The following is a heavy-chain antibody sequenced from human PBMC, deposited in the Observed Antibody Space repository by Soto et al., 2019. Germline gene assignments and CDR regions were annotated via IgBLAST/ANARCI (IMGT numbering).Heavy chain of an antibody. D-gene: IGHD4-4*01. J-gene: IGHJ4*03. Sequence: SLRLSCAASGFTFSSYGMHWVRQAPGKGLEWVAVISYDGSNKYYADSVKGRFTISRDNSKNTLYLQMNSLRAEDTAVYYCAKIFSGTVTTPLDYWGQGTTVTVSS. V-gene: IGHV3-30*18. CDR2: ISYDGSNK. CDR1: GFTFSSYG. CDR3: AKIFSGTVTTPLDY.